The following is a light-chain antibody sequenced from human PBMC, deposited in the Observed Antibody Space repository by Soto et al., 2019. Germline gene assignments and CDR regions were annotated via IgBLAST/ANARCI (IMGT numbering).Light chain of an antibody. CDR3: QQYGSSPLYT. J-gene: IGKJ2*01. CDR1: QSVSIN. Sequence: EIVMTQSPATLSVSPGERATLSCRASQSVSINLAWYQQKPGQAPRLLIYGASTRATGIPARFSGSGSGTEFTLTISSLQSEDFAVYYCQQYGSSPLYTFGQGTKLEIK. CDR2: GAS. V-gene: IGKV3-15*01.